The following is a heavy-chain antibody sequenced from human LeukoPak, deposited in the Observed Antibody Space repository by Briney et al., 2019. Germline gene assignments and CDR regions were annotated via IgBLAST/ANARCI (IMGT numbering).Heavy chain of an antibody. Sequence: PGGSLRLSCAASGFSFDDYAMHWVRQAPGKGLEWVSGISWDSDRIGYADSVKGRFTISRDNAKNSLYLQMNSLRVEDMALYYCAKGTYYYDSTGYIDYWGQGTLVTASS. CDR2: ISWDSDRI. J-gene: IGHJ4*02. V-gene: IGHV3-9*03. D-gene: IGHD3-22*01. CDR3: AKGTYYYDSTGYIDY. CDR1: GFSFDDYA.